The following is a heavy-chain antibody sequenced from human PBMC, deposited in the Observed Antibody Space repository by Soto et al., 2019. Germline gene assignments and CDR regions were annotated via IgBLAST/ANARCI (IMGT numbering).Heavy chain of an antibody. CDR1: GYTFTSYG. Sequence: ASVTVSCQASGYTFTSYGISWVRQAPGQGLEWMGWISAYNGNTNYAQKLQGRVTMTTDTSTSTAYMELRSLRSDDTAVYYCARDRWGELRPVGGMDVGGQGTTVTVS. CDR2: ISAYNGNT. V-gene: IGHV1-18*01. CDR3: ARDRWGELRPVGGMDV. J-gene: IGHJ6*02. D-gene: IGHD3-16*01.